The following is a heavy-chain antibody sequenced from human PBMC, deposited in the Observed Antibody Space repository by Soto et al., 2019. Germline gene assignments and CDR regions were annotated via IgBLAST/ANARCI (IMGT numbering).Heavy chain of an antibody. CDR1: GYSISSSNW. V-gene: IGHV4-28*03. D-gene: IGHD6-19*01. CDR2: IYYSGTT. CDR3: ARDLGIAVAGNWFDP. Sequence: SETLSLTCAVSGYSISSSNWWGWIRQPPGKGLEWIGYIYYSGTTYYNPSLKSRVTMSVDTSKNQFSLKLTSVTAADTAVYYCARDLGIAVAGNWFDPWGQGTLVT. J-gene: IGHJ5*02.